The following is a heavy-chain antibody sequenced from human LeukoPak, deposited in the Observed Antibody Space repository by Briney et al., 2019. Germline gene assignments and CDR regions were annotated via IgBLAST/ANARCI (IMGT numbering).Heavy chain of an antibody. CDR2: INPNSGGT. Sequence: ASVKVSCKASGYTFTGYYMHWVRQAPGQGLEWMGWINPNSGGTNYAQKFQGRVTMTRNTSISTAYMELSSLRSEDTAVYYCARWGVVPAAIRQNYYYYGMDVWGQGTTVTVSS. D-gene: IGHD2-2*01. CDR3: ARWGVVPAAIRQNYYYYGMDV. CDR1: GYTFTGYY. V-gene: IGHV1-2*02. J-gene: IGHJ6*02.